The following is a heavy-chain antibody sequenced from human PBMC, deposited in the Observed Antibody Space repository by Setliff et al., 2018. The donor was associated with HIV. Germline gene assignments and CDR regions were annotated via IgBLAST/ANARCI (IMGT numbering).Heavy chain of an antibody. CDR3: ARATYSGSPNPPQDY. J-gene: IGHJ4*02. V-gene: IGHV1-18*01. CDR1: GYSFFSYS. Sequence: GASVKVSCKASGYSFFSYSITWVRQAPGQGLEWVGWINCYSGDSKFPEKLQDRITMTADTSTSTAYMELRNLTSDDTAMYYCARATYSGSPNPPQDYRGQGTLVTVSS. D-gene: IGHD1-26*01. CDR2: INCYSGDS.